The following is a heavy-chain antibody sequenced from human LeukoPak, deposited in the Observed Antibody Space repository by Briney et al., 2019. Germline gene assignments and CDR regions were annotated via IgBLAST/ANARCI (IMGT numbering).Heavy chain of an antibody. CDR3: ATGGRSTVTEFDY. CDR2: IRTSGGST. V-gene: IGHV3-23*01. J-gene: IGHJ4*02. CDR1: GFTFSSFA. Sequence: PGGSLRLSCAASGFTFSSFAMSWVRQAPGKGLEWVSTIRTSGGSTLYADSVQGRFTISRDNSKNTLYLQMNSLRDEDTAVYYCATGGRSTVTEFDYWGQGTLVTVSS. D-gene: IGHD4-17*01.